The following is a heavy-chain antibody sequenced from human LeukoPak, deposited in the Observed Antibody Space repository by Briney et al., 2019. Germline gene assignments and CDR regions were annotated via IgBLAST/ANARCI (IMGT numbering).Heavy chain of an antibody. CDR1: GFTLSSYS. Sequence: GRSLRLSCAASGFTLSSYSMNWVRQAPGKGLEWVSYISRSSSTIYYADSVKGRFTISRDNAKNSLYLQMNSLRAEDTAVYYCARDQTVTSSLVFDYWGQGTLVTVSS. CDR2: ISRSSSTI. J-gene: IGHJ4*02. V-gene: IGHV3-48*01. CDR3: ARDQTVTSSLVFDY. D-gene: IGHD4-17*01.